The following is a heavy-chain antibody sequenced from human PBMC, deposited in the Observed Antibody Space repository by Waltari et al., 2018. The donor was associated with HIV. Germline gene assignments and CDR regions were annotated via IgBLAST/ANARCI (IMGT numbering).Heavy chain of an antibody. J-gene: IGHJ3*02. CDR2: IYTSGST. CDR1: GGSISSGSYY. V-gene: IGHV4-61*02. D-gene: IGHD3-22*01. Sequence: QVQLQESGPGLVTPSQTLSLTCTGSGGSISSGSYYWSWIRPPAGKGLEWIGRIYTSGSTNYNPSLKSRVTISVDTSKNHFSLKLSSVTAADTAVYYCARDLNYYYDSSGYFFNAFDIWGQGTMVTVSS. CDR3: ARDLNYYYDSSGYFFNAFDI.